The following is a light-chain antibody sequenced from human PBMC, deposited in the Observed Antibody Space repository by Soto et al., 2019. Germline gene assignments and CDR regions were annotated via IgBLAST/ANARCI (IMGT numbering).Light chain of an antibody. J-gene: IGLJ2*01. CDR1: SIDVGSYNL. CDR3: SSYTTIKTVV. V-gene: IGLV2-14*02. CDR2: EGS. Sequence: QSVLTQPAFVSGSPGQSITISCTGTSIDVGSYNLVSWYQHHPGKAPKLMIYEGSKRPSGLSNRFSGFKSANTAYLTISGVQPEDEADYHCSSYTTIKTVVFGGGTKLTVL.